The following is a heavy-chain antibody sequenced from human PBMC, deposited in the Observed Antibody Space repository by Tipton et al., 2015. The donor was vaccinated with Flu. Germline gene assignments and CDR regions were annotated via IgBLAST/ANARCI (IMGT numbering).Heavy chain of an antibody. CDR2: IHYSGSP. V-gene: IGHV4-38-2*02. J-gene: IGHJ6*02. CDR3: ARDHPDYCDTTGCHFHYSGMDV. Sequence: TLSLTCTVSGDSMRRDYFWGWIRQAPGKGREWIGNIHYSGSPHYNPSLKSRVTISVDTSKNQFSLKLTSVIAADTALYYCARDHPDYCDTTGCHFHYSGMDVWGPGSTVTVSS. CDR1: GDSMRRDYF. D-gene: IGHD4-11*01.